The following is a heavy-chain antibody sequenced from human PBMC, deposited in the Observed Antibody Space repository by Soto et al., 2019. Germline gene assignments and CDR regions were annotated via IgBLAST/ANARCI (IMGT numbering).Heavy chain of an antibody. D-gene: IGHD3-22*01. Sequence: GGSLRLSCAGSGFTFSDLYIDWVRQAPGKGLEWVARSRDNAQGYSTAYAAYVQVTVTTSKAESTNSVYLNKNRLNNKDTYVYYCVRATYFSDSSGYTRCFGYWGQGTLVTVSS. CDR2: SRDNAQGYST. CDR3: VRATYFSDSSGYTRCFGY. V-gene: IGHV3-72*01. CDR1: GFTFSDLY. J-gene: IGHJ4*02.